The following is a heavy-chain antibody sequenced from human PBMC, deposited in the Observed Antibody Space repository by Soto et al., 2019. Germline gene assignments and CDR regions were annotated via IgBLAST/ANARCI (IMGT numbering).Heavy chain of an antibody. V-gene: IGHV3-15*01. D-gene: IGHD3-9*01. CDR1: GFNLSHPW. J-gene: IGHJ4*02. CDR3: TTGIYYDILTGYHNVAY. CDR2: IKSKTDGGTA. Sequence: GSLRLSCVASGFNLSHPWMTWVRQAAGRGLEWVGRIKSKTDGGTADYAAPVKGRATISRDDSKNTVYLQMNSLKTEDTAVYYCTTGIYYDILTGYHNVAYWGQGARVTVSS.